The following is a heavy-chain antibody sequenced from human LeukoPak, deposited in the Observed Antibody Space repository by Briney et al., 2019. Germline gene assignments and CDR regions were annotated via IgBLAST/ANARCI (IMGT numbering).Heavy chain of an antibody. CDR1: GFTFNSYW. CDR3: ARDSGWYGIAL. CDR2: IKQDGSEK. J-gene: IGHJ2*01. Sequence: GGSLRLSCAASGFTFNSYWMTWVRQAPGKGLEGVANIKQDGSEKYYVDSVKGRFTISRDNAKSSLYLQMNSLRAEDTAVYYCARDSGWYGIALWGRGTLVTVSS. D-gene: IGHD6-19*01. V-gene: IGHV3-7*01.